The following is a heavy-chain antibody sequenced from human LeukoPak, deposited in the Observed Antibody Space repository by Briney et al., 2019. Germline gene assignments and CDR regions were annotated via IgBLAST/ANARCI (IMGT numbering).Heavy chain of an antibody. CDR3: AKQKLGLKGYWYFDL. D-gene: IGHD7-27*01. V-gene: IGHV3-30*18. CDR1: GFTFSSYG. Sequence: PGGSLRLSCAASGFTFSSYGMHWVRQAPGKGLEWVAVISYDGSNKYYADSVKGRFTISRDNSKNTLYLQMNSLRAEDTAVYYCAKQKLGLKGYWYFDLWGRGTLVTVSS. J-gene: IGHJ2*01. CDR2: ISYDGSNK.